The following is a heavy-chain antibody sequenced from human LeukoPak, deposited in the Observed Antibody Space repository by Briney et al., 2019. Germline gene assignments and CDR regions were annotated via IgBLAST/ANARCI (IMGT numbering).Heavy chain of an antibody. CDR2: IYSGGST. D-gene: IGHD6-19*01. J-gene: IGHJ5*02. CDR1: GFTFSDDY. CDR3: ARDAEAGTGWFDP. V-gene: IGHV3-66*01. Sequence: PGGSLRLSCAASGFTFSDDYMTWIRQAPGKGLEWVSVIYSGGSTHYADSVKGRFTISRDNSKNTLYLQMNSLRAEDTAVYYCARDAEAGTGWFDPWGQGTLVTVSS.